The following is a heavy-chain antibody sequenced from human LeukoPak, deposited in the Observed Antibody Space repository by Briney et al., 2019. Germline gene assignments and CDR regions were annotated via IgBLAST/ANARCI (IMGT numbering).Heavy chain of an antibody. CDR2: IYYSGST. CDR3: ASRTLWFGESGVDY. J-gene: IGHJ4*02. Sequence: KPSETLSLTCTVSGGSISSSTYYWGWIRQPPGKGLEWIGSIYYSGSTYYNPSLKSRVTISVDTSKNQFSLKLSSVTAADTAVYYCASRTLWFGESGVDYWGQGTLVTVSS. V-gene: IGHV4-39*01. CDR1: GGSISSSTYY. D-gene: IGHD3-10*01.